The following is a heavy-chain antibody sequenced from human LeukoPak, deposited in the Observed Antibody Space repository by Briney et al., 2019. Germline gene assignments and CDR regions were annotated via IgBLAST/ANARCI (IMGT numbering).Heavy chain of an antibody. D-gene: IGHD2-21*02. V-gene: IGHV3-48*01. J-gene: IGHJ1*01. Sequence: KSGGSLRLSCAASGFTFSSYSMNWVRQAPGKGLEWVSYISSSGSTIYYADSVKGRFTISRDNAKNSLYLQMNSLRVEDTAVYYCAKEYCGGDCHEYFQHWGQGTLVTVSS. CDR3: AKEYCGGDCHEYFQH. CDR1: GFTFSSYS. CDR2: ISSSGSTI.